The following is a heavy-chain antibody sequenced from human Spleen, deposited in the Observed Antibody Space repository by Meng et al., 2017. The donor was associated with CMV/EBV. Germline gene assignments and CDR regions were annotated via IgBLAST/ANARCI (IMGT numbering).Heavy chain of an antibody. V-gene: IGHV1-2*02. CDR1: EYNFTGYY. D-gene: IGHD4-11*01. J-gene: IGHJ4*02. CDR2: INPNSGGT. Sequence: ASVKVSCKASEYNFTGYYLHWVRQAPGQGLEWMGWINPNSGGTNYAQKFQGRVTMTRDTSISTAYMELSRLRSDDTAVYYCAAYDDYSNYGFDYWGQGTLVTVSS. CDR3: AAYDDYSNYGFDY.